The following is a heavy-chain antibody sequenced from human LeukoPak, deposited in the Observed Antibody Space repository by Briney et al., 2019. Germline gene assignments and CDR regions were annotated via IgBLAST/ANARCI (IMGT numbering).Heavy chain of an antibody. D-gene: IGHD3-10*01. J-gene: IGHJ4*02. V-gene: IGHV1-18*04. CDR3: ARALLWFGEYYFDY. CDR2: ISAYNGNT. CDR1: GYTFTSYG. Sequence: ASVKVSCKASGYTFTSYGISWVRQAPGQGLEWMGWISAYNGNTNYAQKLQGRVTMTTDTSTSTAYMELRSLRSDDTAMYYCARALLWFGEYYFDYWGQGTLVTVSS.